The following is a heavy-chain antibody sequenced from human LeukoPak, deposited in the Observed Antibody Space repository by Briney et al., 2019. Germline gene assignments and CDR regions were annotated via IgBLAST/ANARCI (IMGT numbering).Heavy chain of an antibody. CDR1: GFTFSTYW. V-gene: IGHV3-7*01. J-gene: IGHJ4*02. CDR2: IKQDRSEK. D-gene: IGHD5-18*01. Sequence: PGGSLRLSCAASGFTFSTYWMSWVRQAPGKGLEWVAHIKQDRSEKYYVDSVKGRFTIARDNAKNSLYLQMNSLRAEDTAVYYCARDPSRGYNYGCGDYWGQGTLVIVSS. CDR3: ARDPSRGYNYGCGDY.